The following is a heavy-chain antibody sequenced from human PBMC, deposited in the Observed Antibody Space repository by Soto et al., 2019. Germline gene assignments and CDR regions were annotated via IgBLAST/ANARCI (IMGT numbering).Heavy chain of an antibody. V-gene: IGHV3-23*01. D-gene: IGHD4-4*01. J-gene: IGHJ2*01. CDR3: AKDYSNLLWYFDL. Sequence: EVQLLESGGGLVQPGGSLRLSCAASGFTFSSYAMSWARQAPGKGLEWVSAISGSGGSTYYADSVKGRFTISRDNSKNTLYLQMNSLRAEDTAVYYCAKDYSNLLWYFDLWGRGTLVTVSS. CDR1: GFTFSSYA. CDR2: ISGSGGST.